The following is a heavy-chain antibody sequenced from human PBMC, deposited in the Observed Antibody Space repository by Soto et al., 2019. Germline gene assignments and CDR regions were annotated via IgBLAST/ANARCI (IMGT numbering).Heavy chain of an antibody. D-gene: IGHD4-17*01. CDR1: GFTFSHYP. J-gene: IGHJ6*02. CDR2: ISFDGSTR. Sequence: QVQLVESGGGVVHPGRSLRLSCAASGFTFSHYPMHWVRQAPGKGLEWVAVISFDGSTRYYADSVKGRFTISRDNSKTTLYLQMNSLRAADTAMYYCARGPGRVTTFDGLDVWGQGTTVTVSS. CDR3: ARGPGRVTTFDGLDV. V-gene: IGHV3-30-3*01.